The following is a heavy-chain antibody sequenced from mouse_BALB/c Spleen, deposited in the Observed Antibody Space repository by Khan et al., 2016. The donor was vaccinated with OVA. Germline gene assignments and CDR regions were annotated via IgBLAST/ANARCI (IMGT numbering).Heavy chain of an antibody. CDR3: ARSNYYGSSLYAMDY. D-gene: IGHD1-1*01. CDR1: GYTFTSYW. CDR2: IAPGSGNT. Sequence: DLVKPGASVRLSCQASGYTFTSYWINWIKQRPGQGLEWIGRIAPGSGNTSYNEMFKGTATLTVDTSSSTAYIQLSSLSSEDSAVYFWARSNYYGSSLYAMDYWGQGTSVTVSS. V-gene: IGHV1S41*01. J-gene: IGHJ4*01.